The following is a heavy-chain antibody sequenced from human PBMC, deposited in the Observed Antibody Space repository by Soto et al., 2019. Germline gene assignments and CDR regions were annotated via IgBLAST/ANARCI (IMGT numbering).Heavy chain of an antibody. J-gene: IGHJ4*02. Sequence: QVQLMQSGAEVKKPGASVKVSCKASGDTFTDYYIHWVRQAPGQGLEWMGTVNPSGGHTTYAQHFLGRVTMTRATSTSTLYMELTSLTSDDTAIDYCARGGHVVVVTAALDYWGQGTLVTVSS. V-gene: IGHV1-46*01. CDR2: VNPSGGHT. CDR3: ARGGHVVVVTAALDY. D-gene: IGHD2-21*02. CDR1: GDTFTDYY.